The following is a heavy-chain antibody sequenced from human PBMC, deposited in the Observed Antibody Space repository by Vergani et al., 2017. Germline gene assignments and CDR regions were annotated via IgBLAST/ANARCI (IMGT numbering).Heavy chain of an antibody. Sequence: QVQLQESGPGLVKPSETLSLTCTVPGGSISHYYWSWIRQPPGKGPEWIGYVNNDGSTNYNPSLGSRVSISLDPSKSQFSLKLTSVTATDTAVYYCARENDSCDGYYSHYFDQWRQGTLVSDSS. J-gene: IGHJ4*02. D-gene: IGHD3-22*01. CDR1: GGSISHYY. CDR2: VNNDGST. V-gene: IGHV4-59*01. CDR3: ARENDSCDGYYSHYFDQ.